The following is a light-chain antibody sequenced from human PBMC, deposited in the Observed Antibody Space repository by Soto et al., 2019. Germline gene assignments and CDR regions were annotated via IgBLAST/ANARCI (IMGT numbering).Light chain of an antibody. CDR2: DAS. CDR3: QQYDSDSS. J-gene: IGKJ4*01. Sequence: DIQMTQSPSTLSASVGDRVTITCRASQSISRWLAWYQQKPGKAPQVMIYDASILQSGVPSRFSGSGSWSQFTLTISSLQPDDVATYYCQQYDSDSSFGGGTKV. CDR1: QSISRW. V-gene: IGKV1-5*01.